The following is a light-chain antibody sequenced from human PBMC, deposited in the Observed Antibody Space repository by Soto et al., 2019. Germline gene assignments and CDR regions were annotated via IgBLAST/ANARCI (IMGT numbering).Light chain of an antibody. CDR3: SSYTSSSTPYV. CDR2: DVS. CDR1: SSDVGGYNY. V-gene: IGLV2-14*01. J-gene: IGLJ1*01. Sequence: QSVLTQPASVSGSPGQSITISCTGTSSDVGGYNYVSWYRQHPGKAPKLMIYDVSNRPSGVSNRFSGSKSGNTASLTISGLQAEDEADYYCSSYTSSSTPYVFGPGTKVTVL.